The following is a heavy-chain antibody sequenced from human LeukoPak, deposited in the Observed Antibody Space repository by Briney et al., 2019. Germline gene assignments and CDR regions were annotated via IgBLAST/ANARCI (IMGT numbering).Heavy chain of an antibody. Sequence: GGSLRLSCAASGFNFRNYPMHWVRQAPGEGLEYVSAIGGNGDTTYYEDSAKGRVTISRDNSKNTLYLQLSSLRVEDTAVYYCVKDEGYCSSVSCSPSYWGQGTLVTVSS. J-gene: IGHJ4*02. CDR3: VKDEGYCSSVSCSPSY. V-gene: IGHV3-64D*06. CDR2: IGGNGDTT. D-gene: IGHD2-2*01. CDR1: GFNFRNYP.